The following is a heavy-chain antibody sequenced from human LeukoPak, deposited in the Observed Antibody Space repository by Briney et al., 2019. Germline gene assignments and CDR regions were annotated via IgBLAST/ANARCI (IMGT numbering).Heavy chain of an antibody. CDR1: GFTFSSYG. J-gene: IGHJ5*02. CDR3: ARDQTGIAVAGTGWFDP. V-gene: IGHV3-48*04. D-gene: IGHD6-19*01. Sequence: GGSLRLSCAASGFTFSSYGMHWVRQAPGRGLEWVSYISSSGSTIYYADSVKGRFTISRDNAKNSLYLQMNSLRAEDTAVYYCARDQTGIAVAGTGWFDPWGQGTLVTVSS. CDR2: ISSSGSTI.